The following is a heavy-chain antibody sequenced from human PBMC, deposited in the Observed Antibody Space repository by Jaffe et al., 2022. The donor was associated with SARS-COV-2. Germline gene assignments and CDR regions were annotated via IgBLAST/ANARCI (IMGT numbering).Heavy chain of an antibody. CDR2: ISYSGST. CDR1: GGSTSGYY. CDR3: ARVKGSGSSVYYYYYYMDV. J-gene: IGHJ6*03. Sequence: QVQLQESGPGLVKPSETLSLTCTVSGGSTSGYYWSWIRQPPGKGLEWIGYISYSGSTSYNPSLKSRLTMSVDTSKNQFSLKLSSVTAADTAVYYCARVKGSGSSVYYYYYYMDVWGKGTTVTVSS. V-gene: IGHV4-59*01. D-gene: IGHD1-26*01.